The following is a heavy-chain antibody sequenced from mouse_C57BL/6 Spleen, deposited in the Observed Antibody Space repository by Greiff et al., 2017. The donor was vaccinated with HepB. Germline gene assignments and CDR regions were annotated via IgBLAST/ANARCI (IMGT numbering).Heavy chain of an antibody. D-gene: IGHD1-1*01. CDR3: ASPATVVDWYFDV. J-gene: IGHJ1*03. CDR1: GYTFTSYW. Sequence: QVQLQQPGAELVKPGASVKLSCKASGYTFTSYWMHWVKQRPGQGLEWIGMIHPNSGSTNYNEKFKSKATLTVDKSSSTAYMQLSSLTSEDSAVYYYASPATVVDWYFDVWGTGTTVTVSS. CDR2: IHPNSGST. V-gene: IGHV1-64*01.